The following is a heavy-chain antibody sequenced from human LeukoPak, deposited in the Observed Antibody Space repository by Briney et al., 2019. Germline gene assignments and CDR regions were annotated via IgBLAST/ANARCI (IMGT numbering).Heavy chain of an antibody. CDR1: GYTFTGYY. J-gene: IGHJ4*02. Sequence: ASVKVSCKASGYTFTGYYMHWVRQAPGQGLEWMGWINPNSGGTNYAQKFQGRGTMTRDTSISTAYMELSRLRSDDTAVYYWARVPRDLGYCSGGSCSLFDYWGQGTLVTVSS. CDR3: ARVPRDLGYCSGGSCSLFDY. D-gene: IGHD2-15*01. CDR2: INPNSGGT. V-gene: IGHV1-2*02.